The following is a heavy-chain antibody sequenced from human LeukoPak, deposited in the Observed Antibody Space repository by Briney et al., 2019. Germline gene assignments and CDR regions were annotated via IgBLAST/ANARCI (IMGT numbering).Heavy chain of an antibody. CDR1: GFTFSDYY. J-gene: IGHJ3*02. CDR2: ISSSGSTI. Sequence: GGSLRLSCAASGFTFSDYYMSWIRQAPGKGLEWVSYISSSGSTIYYADSVKGRFTISRDNAKNSLYLQMNSLRAEDTAVYYCARDLPSYDFWSGSPSYAFDIWGQGTMVTVSS. CDR3: ARDLPSYDFWSGSPSYAFDI. D-gene: IGHD3-3*01. V-gene: IGHV3-11*04.